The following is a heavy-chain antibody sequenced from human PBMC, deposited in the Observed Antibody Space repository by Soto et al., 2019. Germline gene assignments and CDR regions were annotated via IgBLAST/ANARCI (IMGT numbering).Heavy chain of an antibody. J-gene: IGHJ4*02. V-gene: IGHV3-23*01. CDR2: ISGSGGST. Sequence: PGGSLRLSCAASGFTFSSYAMSWVRQAPGKGLEWVSAISGSGGSTYYADSVKGRFTISRDNSKNTLYLQMNSLRAEDTAVYYCAKTLRFLEWLLLDYWGQGTLVTVSS. D-gene: IGHD3-3*01. CDR1: GFTFSSYA. CDR3: AKTLRFLEWLLLDY.